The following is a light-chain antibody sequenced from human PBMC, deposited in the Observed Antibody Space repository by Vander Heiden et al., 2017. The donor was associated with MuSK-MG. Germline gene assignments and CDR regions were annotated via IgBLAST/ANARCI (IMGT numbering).Light chain of an antibody. J-gene: IGLJ2*01. CDR1: SSEVGSYKL. V-gene: IGLV2-23*01. CDR3: CSNASSSNLV. Sequence: QSALTQPASVSGSPGQSITISCTGTSSEVGSYKLVSWYQQPPGQTPQLMIYEGSKRPSGVSNRFSGSKAGNTASLTISGLQAEDEADYYCCSNASSSNLVFGGGTKLTVL. CDR2: EGS.